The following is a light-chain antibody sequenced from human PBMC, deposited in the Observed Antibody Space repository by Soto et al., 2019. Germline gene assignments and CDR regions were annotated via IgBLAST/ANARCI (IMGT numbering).Light chain of an antibody. CDR3: AAWDDSLSGFYV. J-gene: IGLJ1*01. CDR1: NSSIGSNY. CDR2: RNN. V-gene: IGLV1-47*01. Sequence: QSALTQPPSASGTPGQRVTISCSGSNSSIGSNYVHWYQHLPGTAPKLLIYRNNQRPSGVPDRFFGSKSGTSASLAISGLRSEDEADYYCAAWDDSLSGFYVFGTGTKVTVL.